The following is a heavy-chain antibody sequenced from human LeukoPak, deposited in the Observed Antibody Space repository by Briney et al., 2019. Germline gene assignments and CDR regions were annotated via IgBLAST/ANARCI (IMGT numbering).Heavy chain of an antibody. D-gene: IGHD5-18*01. CDR1: GDSISGYY. J-gene: IGHJ4*02. CDR2: VYYSGGT. V-gene: IGHV4-59*01. CDR3: ARGGSYGYY. Sequence: SETLSLTCTVSGDSISGYYWSWIRQPPGKGLEWIGNVYYSGGTNYNPSLKSRLTISVDTSTNQFSLRLSSVTAADTAVYYCARGGSYGYYWGQGTLVTVSS.